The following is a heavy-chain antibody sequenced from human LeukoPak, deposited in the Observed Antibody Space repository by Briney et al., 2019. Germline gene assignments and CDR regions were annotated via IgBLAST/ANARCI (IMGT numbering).Heavy chain of an antibody. V-gene: IGHV3-21*01. J-gene: IGHJ4*02. CDR2: ISSSSYI. Sequence: PGGSLRLSCAASGFTFSSYSMNCVRQAPGKGLEWVSSISSSSYIYYADSVKGRFTISRDNAKNSLYLQMNSLRAEDTAVYYCARPRPGEFDYWGQGTLVTVSS. CDR3: ARPRPGEFDY. CDR1: GFTFSSYS.